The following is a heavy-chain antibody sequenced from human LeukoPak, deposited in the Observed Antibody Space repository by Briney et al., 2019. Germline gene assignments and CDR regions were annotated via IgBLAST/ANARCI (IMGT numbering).Heavy chain of an antibody. D-gene: IGHD6-13*01. CDR3: ARDLDSSTWYRGFDY. CDR1: GFTFSTYW. J-gene: IGHJ4*02. V-gene: IGHV3-7*01. Sequence: GGSLRLSCAASGFTFSTYWMSWVRQAPGKGLEWVANIQQDGSEKNYVDSVKGRFTISRDNAKNSLYLQMNSLRAEDTAVYYCARDLDSSTWYRGFDYWGQGTLVTVSS. CDR2: IQQDGSEK.